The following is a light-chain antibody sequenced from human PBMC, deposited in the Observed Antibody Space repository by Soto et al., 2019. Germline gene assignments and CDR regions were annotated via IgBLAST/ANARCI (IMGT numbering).Light chain of an antibody. CDR2: DAS. V-gene: IGKV1-5*01. CDR3: QQYNTYSPPWT. CDR1: QSISSW. J-gene: IGKJ1*01. Sequence: IPMTQSPSTLSASVGDRVTITCRASQSISSWLAWYQQKPGKAPNLLIYDASSLEGGVPSRFSGSGSGTEFTLTISSLQRDDFATYYCQQYNTYSPPWTFGQGTKVDIK.